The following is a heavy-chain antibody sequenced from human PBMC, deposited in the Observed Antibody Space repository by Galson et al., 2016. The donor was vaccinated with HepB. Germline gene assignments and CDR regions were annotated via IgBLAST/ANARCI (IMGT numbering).Heavy chain of an antibody. D-gene: IGHD4-17*01. CDR1: GYTFTSYY. CDR3: ARGEWDYGDSYDFDY. Sequence: SVKVSCKASGYTFTSYYMHWVRQAPGQGLEWMGIINPSGGSTSYAQKFQGRVTMTRDTSTSTVYMELSSLRSEDTAVYYCARGEWDYGDSYDFDYWGQGTLVAGSS. CDR2: INPSGGST. V-gene: IGHV1-46*01. J-gene: IGHJ4*02.